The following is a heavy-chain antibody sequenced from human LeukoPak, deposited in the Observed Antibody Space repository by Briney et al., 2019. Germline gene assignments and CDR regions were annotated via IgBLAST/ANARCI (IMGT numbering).Heavy chain of an antibody. J-gene: IGHJ4*02. D-gene: IGHD6-6*01. CDR3: TSDRGIAARPLFDL. Sequence: GGSLRLSCAGSGFPFSKAWMSWVRQAPGEGLEWLGRFKSKTDGGATVYAAPVKGRFSLSRDDSKNTLYLQMNSLKIEDTAVYYCTSDRGIAARPLFDLWGQGTLVTVSS. V-gene: IGHV3-15*01. CDR2: FKSKTDGGAT. CDR1: GFPFSKAW.